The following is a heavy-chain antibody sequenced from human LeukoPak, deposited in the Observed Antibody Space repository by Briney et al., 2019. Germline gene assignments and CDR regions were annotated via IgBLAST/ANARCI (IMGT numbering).Heavy chain of an antibody. Sequence: SETLSLTCAVYGGSFSGYYWSWIRQPPGKGLEWIGEITHSGSTNHNPSLKSRVTISVDTSKNQFSLKVSSVTAADTAVYYCARGASSTSVDYWGQGTLVTVSS. CDR3: ARGASSTSVDY. D-gene: IGHD2/OR15-2a*01. CDR2: ITHSGST. CDR1: GGSFSGYY. J-gene: IGHJ4*02. V-gene: IGHV4-34*01.